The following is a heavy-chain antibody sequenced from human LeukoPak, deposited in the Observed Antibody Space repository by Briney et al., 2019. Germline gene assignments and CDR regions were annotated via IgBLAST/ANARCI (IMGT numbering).Heavy chain of an antibody. J-gene: IGHJ5*02. D-gene: IGHD1-20*01. V-gene: IGHV4-61*02. CDR2: IYTSGST. CDR3: ARERITGNWFDP. Sequence: KPSETLSLTCTVSGGSISSGSYYWSWIRQPAGKGLEWIGRIYTSGSTNYNPSLKSRVTISVDTSKNQFSLKLSSVTAADTAVYYCARERITGNWFDPWGQGTLVTVSS. CDR1: GGSISSGSYY.